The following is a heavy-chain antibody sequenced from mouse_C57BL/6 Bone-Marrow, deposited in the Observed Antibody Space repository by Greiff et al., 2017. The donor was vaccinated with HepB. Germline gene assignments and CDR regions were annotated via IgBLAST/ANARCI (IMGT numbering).Heavy chain of an antibody. CDR2: LYPETGGT. Sequence: QVQLQQSGAELVRPGASVTLSCKASGYTFTDYEMHWVKQTPVHGLEWIGALYPETGGTAYNQKFKGKAILTADKSSSTAYMELRSLTAEDSAVYYCTRDDYGSSLYYFDYWGQGTTLTVSS. CDR1: GYTFTDYE. CDR3: TRDDYGSSLYYFDY. J-gene: IGHJ2*01. D-gene: IGHD1-1*01. V-gene: IGHV1-15*01.